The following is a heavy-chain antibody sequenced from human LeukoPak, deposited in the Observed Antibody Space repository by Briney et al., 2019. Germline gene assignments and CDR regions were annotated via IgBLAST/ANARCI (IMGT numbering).Heavy chain of an antibody. CDR1: GFTFSSYA. D-gene: IGHD6-19*01. Sequence: PGGSLRLSCAASGFTFSSYAMHWVRQAPGKGLEWVAVISYDGSNKYYADSVKGRFTISRGNSKNTLYLQMNSLRAEDTAVYYCARDRWLVPDYWGQGTLVTVSS. V-gene: IGHV3-30*04. CDR2: ISYDGSNK. CDR3: ARDRWLVPDY. J-gene: IGHJ4*02.